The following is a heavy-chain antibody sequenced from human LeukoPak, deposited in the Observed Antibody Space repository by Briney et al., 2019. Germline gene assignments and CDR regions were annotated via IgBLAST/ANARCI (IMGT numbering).Heavy chain of an antibody. CDR2: IVVGSGNT. CDR1: GLTFTSSA. V-gene: IGHV1-58*02. J-gene: IGHJ6*02. CDR3: AAASENLTCYRNYHYYGMDV. Sequence: SVQVSCQASGLTFTSSAMQWLRPPGAKRLEWIGWIVVGSGNTNYAHKFQERVTITRDMSTSTAYMELSSLTSEDTAVYYCAAASENLTCYRNYHYYGMDVWGQGTTVTVSS. D-gene: IGHD3-9*01.